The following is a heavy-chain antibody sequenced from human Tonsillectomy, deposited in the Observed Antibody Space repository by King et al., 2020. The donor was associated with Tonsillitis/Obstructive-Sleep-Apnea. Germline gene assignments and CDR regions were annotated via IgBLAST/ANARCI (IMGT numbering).Heavy chain of an antibody. D-gene: IGHD3-16*01. CDR1: GFTFGAYG. J-gene: IGHJ6*03. Sequence: VQLVESGGGLVQPGRSLRLSCTTSGFTFGAYGMTWVRQAPGKGLEWIGFIRSKAYGGTTDSAASVKGRFTISRDDSKSIAYLQVSSLKTEDTAVYYCTRAVPVWGSGSSLLSPYYYYYMDVWGKGTTVTVSS. V-gene: IGHV3-49*04. CDR2: IRSKAYGGTT. CDR3: TRAVPVWGSGSSLLSPYYYYYMDV.